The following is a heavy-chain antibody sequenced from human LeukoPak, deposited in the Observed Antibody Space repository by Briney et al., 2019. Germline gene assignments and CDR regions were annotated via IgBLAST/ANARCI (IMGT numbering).Heavy chain of an antibody. J-gene: IGHJ5*02. CDR2: IYYSGST. CDR1: GGSISSSSYY. D-gene: IGHD3-9*01. CDR3: ARQVTIFSNWFDP. V-gene: IGHV4-61*01. Sequence: PSETLSLTCTVSGGSISSSSYYWSWIRQPPGKGLEWIGYIYYSGSTNYNPSLKSRVTISVDTSKNQFSLKLSSVTAADTAVYYCARQVTIFSNWFDPWGQGTLVTVSS.